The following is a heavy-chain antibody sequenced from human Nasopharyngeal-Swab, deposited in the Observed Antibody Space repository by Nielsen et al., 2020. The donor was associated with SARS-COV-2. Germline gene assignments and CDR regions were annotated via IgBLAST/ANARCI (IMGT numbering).Heavy chain of an antibody. CDR2: INHRGNT. J-gene: IGHJ4*02. CDR1: GFSIISNHY. Sequence: ESLKISCNVSGFSIISNHYWGWIRQSPGKRLEWIATINHRGNTYYNPSLESRVTMSVDTSKDHFFLRVTSVTAADTAVYYCVRLYYDLLTGYFSVGGNFDYWGPGTLVTVSS. CDR3: VRLYYDLLTGYFSVGGNFDY. V-gene: IGHV4-38-2*02. D-gene: IGHD3-9*01.